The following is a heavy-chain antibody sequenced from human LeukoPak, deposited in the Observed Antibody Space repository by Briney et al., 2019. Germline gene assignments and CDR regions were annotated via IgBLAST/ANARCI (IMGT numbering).Heavy chain of an antibody. Sequence: PGGSLRLSCAASGFTFSSYAMHWVRQAPGKGLEWVAVISYDGSNKYFADSVKRRFTISRDNSKNTLYLQMNSLRAEDTAVYYCARDYCSGGSCYSYRYYYYYGMDVWGQGTTVTVSS. D-gene: IGHD2-15*01. V-gene: IGHV3-30-3*01. CDR3: ARDYCSGGSCYSYRYYYYYGMDV. CDR2: ISYDGSNK. CDR1: GFTFSSYA. J-gene: IGHJ6*02.